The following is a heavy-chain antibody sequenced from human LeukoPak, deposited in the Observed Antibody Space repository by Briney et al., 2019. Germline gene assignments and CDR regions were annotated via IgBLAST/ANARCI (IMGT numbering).Heavy chain of an antibody. CDR3: ARGDKVSWFDP. V-gene: IGHV4-34*01. Sequence: SETLSLTCAVYGGSFSGYYWSWIRQPPGKGLEWIGEVNHSGSTNYNPSLKSRVTISVDTSKNQFSLKLSSVTAADTAVYYCARGDKVSWFDPWGQGTLVTVSS. J-gene: IGHJ5*02. D-gene: IGHD3-22*01. CDR2: VNHSGST. CDR1: GGSFSGYY.